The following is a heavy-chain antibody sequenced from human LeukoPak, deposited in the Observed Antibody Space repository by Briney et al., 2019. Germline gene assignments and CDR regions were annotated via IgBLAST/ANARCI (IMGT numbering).Heavy chain of an antibody. CDR3: ARDRAVALPTYYYYMDV. J-gene: IGHJ6*03. D-gene: IGHD2-15*01. CDR1: GFTFTTYV. CDR2: ISQTGRIE. V-gene: IGHV3-30*04. Sequence: KSGRSLRLSCAASGFTFTTYVIHWVRQAPGKGLEWVAVISQTGRIETYADSVQGRFTVSRDNSNNMAYLQMNSLKTEDTAVYYCARDRAVALPTYYYYMDVWGKGTTVTVSS.